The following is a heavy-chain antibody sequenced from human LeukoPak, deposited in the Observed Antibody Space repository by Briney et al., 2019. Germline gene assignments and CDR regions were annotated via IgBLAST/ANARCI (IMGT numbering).Heavy chain of an antibody. CDR1: GGSISSSSYY. J-gene: IGHJ6*03. CDR2: INHSGST. V-gene: IGHV4-39*07. Sequence: PSETLSLTCTVSGGSISSSSYYWSWIRQPPGKGLEWIGEINHSGSTNYNPSLKSRVTISVDTSKNQFSLKLSSVTAADTAVYYCARGGAGRITMVRGRSGVYYYMDVWGKGTTVTVSS. CDR3: ARGGAGRITMVRGRSGVYYYMDV. D-gene: IGHD3-10*01.